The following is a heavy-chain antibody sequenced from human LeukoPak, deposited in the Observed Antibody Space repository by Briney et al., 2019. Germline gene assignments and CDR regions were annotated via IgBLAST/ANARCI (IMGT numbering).Heavy chain of an antibody. Sequence: PGGSLRLSCAASGFTFSSFAMTWVRQAPGKGLEWVSVISGSGGSTYYADSVKGRFSISRDNSKNTVYLQVNSLRVEDTAIYYCAKVIGASPFDPWGQGTLVTVSS. CDR2: ISGSGGST. V-gene: IGHV3-23*01. CDR1: GFTFSSFA. J-gene: IGHJ5*02. CDR3: AKVIGASPFDP. D-gene: IGHD1-26*01.